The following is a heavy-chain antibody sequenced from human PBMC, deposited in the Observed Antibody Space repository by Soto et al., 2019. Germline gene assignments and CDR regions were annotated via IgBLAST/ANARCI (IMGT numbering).Heavy chain of an antibody. CDR1: GAPISGSYYY. CDR2: VFYTGFT. D-gene: IGHD1-20*01. Sequence: SETLSLTCAVSGAPISGSYYYWAWLRQSPGKGPEWIGSVFYTGFTSYNPSLESRVSVSVDTSKSQFSLKLSAVTAADTAVYYCATSQKGYNWNYFDHWGQGALVTVSS. J-gene: IGHJ4*02. V-gene: IGHV4-39*01. CDR3: ATSQKGYNWNYFDH.